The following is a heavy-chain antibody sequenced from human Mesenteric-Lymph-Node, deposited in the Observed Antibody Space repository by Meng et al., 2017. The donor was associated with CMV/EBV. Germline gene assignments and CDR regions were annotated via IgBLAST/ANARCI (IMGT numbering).Heavy chain of an antibody. CDR1: GFTFSSKV. V-gene: IGHV3-23*01. CDR3: AKGSYELWTPGVVVDI. J-gene: IGHJ3*02. D-gene: IGHD2-15*01. Sequence: GESLKISCAASGFTFSSKVMNWVRQAPGKGLEWVSAISGSGGATYYADSVKGRFTISRDNSKKTLFLQMNSLRAEDTALYHCAKGSYELWTPGVVVDIWGQGTMVTVSS. CDR2: ISGSGGAT.